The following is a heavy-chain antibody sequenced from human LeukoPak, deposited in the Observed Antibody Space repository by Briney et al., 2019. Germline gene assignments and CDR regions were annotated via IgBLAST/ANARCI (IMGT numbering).Heavy chain of an antibody. CDR1: GFTVSNNY. D-gene: IGHD3-3*01. CDR2: ISGSGGST. CDR3: AKDSSSPYYDFWSGYYSDY. J-gene: IGHJ4*02. V-gene: IGHV3-23*01. Sequence: GGSLRLSCAASGFTVSNNYMSWVRQAPGKGLEWVSAISGSGGSTYHADSVKGRFTISRDNSKNTLYLQMNSLRAEDTAVYYCAKDSSSPYYDFWSGYYSDYWGQGTLVTVSS.